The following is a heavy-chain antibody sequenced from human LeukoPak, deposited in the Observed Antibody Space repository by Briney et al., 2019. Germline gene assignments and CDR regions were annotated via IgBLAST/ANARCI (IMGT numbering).Heavy chain of an antibody. CDR3: ARGVWDIVVVSAPRAYYYYMDV. J-gene: IGHJ6*03. CDR1: GDSVSTNSVA. D-gene: IGHD2-2*01. CDR2: TYYRSKWHT. Sequence: SQTLSLTRAISGDSVSTNSVAWNWIRQSPTRGLEWLGRTYYRSKWHTDYAVSVKGRITFNPDTSKNQFSLQLKSVTPEDTAVYFCARGVWDIVVVSAPRAYYYYMDVWGKGTTVTVS. V-gene: IGHV6-1*01.